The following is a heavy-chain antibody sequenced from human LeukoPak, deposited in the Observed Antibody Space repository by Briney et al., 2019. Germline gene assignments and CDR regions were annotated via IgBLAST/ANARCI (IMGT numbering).Heavy chain of an antibody. CDR1: GFTFSSYA. CDR3: ARAAYSGGWEGYGSSYYFDY. Sequence: PGGSLRLSCAASGFTFSSYAMHWVRQAPGKGLEWVAVISYDGSNKYYADSVKGRFTISRDNSKNTLYLQMNSLRAEDTAVYYCARAAYSGGWEGYGSSYYFDYWGQGTLVTVSS. CDR2: ISYDGSNK. V-gene: IGHV3-30-3*01. D-gene: IGHD6-19*01. J-gene: IGHJ4*02.